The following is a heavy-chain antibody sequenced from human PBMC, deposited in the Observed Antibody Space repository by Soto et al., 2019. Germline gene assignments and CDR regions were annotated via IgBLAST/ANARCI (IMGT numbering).Heavy chain of an antibody. J-gene: IGHJ4*02. CDR3: VKHIPTVNMKYYFDY. CDR2: ISATGGNT. V-gene: IGHV3-23*01. CDR1: GFTFSSFA. D-gene: IGHD4-17*01. Sequence: QPGGSLRLSCAASGFTFSSFAMSWVRQAPGKGLEWVSTISATGGNTYYADSVKGRFTISRDNSKNTLYLQMSSLRAEDTAVYYCVKHIPTVNMKYYFDYWGQGTLVTVSS.